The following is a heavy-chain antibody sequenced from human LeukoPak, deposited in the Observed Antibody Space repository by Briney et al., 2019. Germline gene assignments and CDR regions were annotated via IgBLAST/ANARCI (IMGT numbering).Heavy chain of an antibody. D-gene: IGHD2-2*01. CDR1: GFTFGDYA. J-gene: IGHJ3*02. CDR3: ARVGSSDAFDI. V-gene: IGHV3-72*01. Sequence: GGSLRLSCTTSGFTFGDYAMSWVRQAPGKGLEWVGRTRNKANSYTTEYAASVKGRFTISRDDSKNSLYLQMNSLKTEDTAVYYCARVGSSDAFDIWGQGTMVTVSS. CDR2: TRNKANSYTT.